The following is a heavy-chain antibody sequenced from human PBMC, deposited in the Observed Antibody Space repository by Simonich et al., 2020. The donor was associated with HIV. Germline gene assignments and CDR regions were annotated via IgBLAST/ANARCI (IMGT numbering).Heavy chain of an antibody. CDR2: IYYIGST. CDR1: GGSISSSSYH. J-gene: IGHJ4*02. CDR3: ARHDSSGFDY. Sequence: QLQLQESGPGLVKPSEPLSLTCTVSGGSISSSSYHWGWIRQPPGKGLEWIGSIYYIGSTYYNPSLKSRVTISVDTSKNQFSLKLSSVTAADTAVYYCARHDSSGFDYWGQGTLVTVSS. V-gene: IGHV4-39*01. D-gene: IGHD3-22*01.